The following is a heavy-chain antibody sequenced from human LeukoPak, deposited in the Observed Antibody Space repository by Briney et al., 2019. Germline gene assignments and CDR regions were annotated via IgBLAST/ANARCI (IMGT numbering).Heavy chain of an antibody. V-gene: IGHV4-4*09. CDR3: ARLTAIRAFDI. D-gene: IGHD2-21*02. CDR2: IYTSGST. CDR1: GGSISSYY. Sequence: SETLSLTCTVSGGSISSYYWSWIRQPPGKGLEWIGYIYTSGSTNYNPSLKSRVTISVDTSKNQFSLKLSSVTAADTAVYCCARLTAIRAFDIWGQGTMVTVSS. J-gene: IGHJ3*02.